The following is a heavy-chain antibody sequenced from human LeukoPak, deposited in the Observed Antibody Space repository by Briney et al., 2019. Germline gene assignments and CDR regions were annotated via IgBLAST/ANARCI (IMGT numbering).Heavy chain of an antibody. J-gene: IGHJ6*03. CDR1: GYTFTSYG. CDR2: ISAYNGNT. Sequence: ASMKVSCKASGYTFTSYGISWVRQAPGQGLEWMRWISAYNGNTNYAQKLQGRATMTTDTSTSTAYMELRSLRSDDTAVYYCARGREYCSSTSCYTYYMDVWGKGTTVTVSS. CDR3: ARGREYCSSTSCYTYYMDV. D-gene: IGHD2-2*02. V-gene: IGHV1-18*01.